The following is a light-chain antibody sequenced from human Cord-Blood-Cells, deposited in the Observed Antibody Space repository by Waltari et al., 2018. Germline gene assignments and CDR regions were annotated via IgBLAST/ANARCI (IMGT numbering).Light chain of an antibody. CDR2: DVS. V-gene: IGLV2-14*01. Sequence: QSALTQPASVSGSPGQSITISCTGTSSDVGGYNYVSWYHQHPGKAPNLMIYDVSNRPSWVSNRFSGSKSGNTASLTISVLQAEDEADYYCSSYTSSSTLVFGTGTKVTVL. CDR1: SSDVGGYNY. J-gene: IGLJ1*01. CDR3: SSYTSSSTLV.